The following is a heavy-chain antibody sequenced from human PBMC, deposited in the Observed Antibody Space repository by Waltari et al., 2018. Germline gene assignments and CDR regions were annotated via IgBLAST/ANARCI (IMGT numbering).Heavy chain of an antibody. CDR1: GDSVSSTYW. D-gene: IGHD2-15*01. CDR3: ARDRGRGLYLDT. V-gene: IGHV4-4*02. CDR2: VHGSGSS. J-gene: IGHJ4*02. Sequence: QLQLQESGPGLVKPSGTLSLRCAVSGDSVSSTYWWSWVRQSPQKGLEWIGQVHGSGSSNYSPSFARRVTVSLDTSNNQFSLKVSAATAADTAVYYCARDRGRGLYLDTWGPGTLVTVSP.